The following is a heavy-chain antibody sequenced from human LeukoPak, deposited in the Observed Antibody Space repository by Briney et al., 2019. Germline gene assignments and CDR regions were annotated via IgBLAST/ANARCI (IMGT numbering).Heavy chain of an antibody. V-gene: IGHV3-64*01. CDR2: ISSNGGST. J-gene: IGHJ4*02. CDR3: ARSSSLAAAASFDY. D-gene: IGHD6-13*01. CDR1: GFTFSSYA. Sequence: GGSLRLSCAASGFTFSSYAMHWVRQAPGKGLEYVSAISSNGGSTYYANSVEGRFTISRDNSKNTLYLQMGSLRAEDMAVYYCARSSSLAAAASFDYWGQGTLVTVSS.